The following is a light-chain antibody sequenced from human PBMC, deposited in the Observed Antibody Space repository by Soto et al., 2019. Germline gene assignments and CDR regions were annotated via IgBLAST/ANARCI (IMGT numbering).Light chain of an antibody. V-gene: IGKV1-5*01. J-gene: IGKJ1*01. CDR2: TAS. CDR1: QSISRW. CDR3: QEYNNYWT. Sequence: DIQMTQSPSSLSASVGDRVTITCRASQSISRWLAWYQQKPGKAPRLLIYTASTLESGVPSRFSASGSGTEFTLTISSLHPDDFATYYCQEYNNYWTFGQGTKVDIK.